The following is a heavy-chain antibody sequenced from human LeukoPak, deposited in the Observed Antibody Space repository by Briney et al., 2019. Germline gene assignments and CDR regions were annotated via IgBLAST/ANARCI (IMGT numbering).Heavy chain of an antibody. CDR1: EFTFSSYG. Sequence: GGSLRLSCAASEFTFSSYGMHWVRQAPGKGLEWVSIISGSGGSTNYADSVQGRFTISRDSSKNTLSLQMTSLRAEDTAVYYCTRGSTFTIFGVVVDYWGQGTLVTVSS. CDR2: ISGSGGST. D-gene: IGHD3-3*01. CDR3: TRGSTFTIFGVVVDY. J-gene: IGHJ4*02. V-gene: IGHV3-23*01.